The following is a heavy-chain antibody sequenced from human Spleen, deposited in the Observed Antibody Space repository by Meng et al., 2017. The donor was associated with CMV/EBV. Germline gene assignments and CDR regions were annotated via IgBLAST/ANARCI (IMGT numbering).Heavy chain of an antibody. CDR1: GYTFTSYA. V-gene: IGHV7-4-1*02. CDR3: ARTYSEEYFDY. CDR2: INTNTGNP. D-gene: IGHD1-26*01. J-gene: IGHJ4*02. Sequence: QVHLLQSGSDFKKPVASVKFSCKASGYTFTSYAMNWVRQAPGQGLEWMGWINTNTGNPTYAQDFTGRYVFSLDTSVSTAYLQISSLKAEDTAVYYCARTYSEEYFDYWGQGTLVTVSS.